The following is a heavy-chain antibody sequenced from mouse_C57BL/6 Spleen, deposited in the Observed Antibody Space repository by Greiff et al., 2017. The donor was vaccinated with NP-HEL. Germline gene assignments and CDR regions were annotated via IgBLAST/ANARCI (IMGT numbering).Heavy chain of an antibody. J-gene: IGHJ4*01. D-gene: IGHD2-12*01. CDR2: ISYSGST. CDR3: ARGRYDAYAMDY. CDR1: GYSITSGYD. V-gene: IGHV3-1*01. Sequence: EVQLVESGPGMVKPSQSLSLTCTVTGYSITSGYDWHWIRHFPGNKLEWMGYISYSGSTNYNPSLKSRISITHDTSKNHFFLKLNSVTTEDTATYYCARGRYDAYAMDYWGQGTSVTVSS.